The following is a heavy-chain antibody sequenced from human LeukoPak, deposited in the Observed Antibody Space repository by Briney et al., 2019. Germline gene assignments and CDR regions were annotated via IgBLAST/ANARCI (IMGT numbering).Heavy chain of an antibody. D-gene: IGHD3-3*01. Sequence: PGGSLRLSCAASGFTFSSYSMNWVRQAPGKGLEWVSSISSSSSYIYYADSVKGRFTISRDNAKNTLYLQMNSLTAEDTAVYYCARDRAQTYYDFYWFDSWGQGTLVTVSS. CDR1: GFTFSSYS. J-gene: IGHJ5*01. CDR2: ISSSSSYI. V-gene: IGHV3-21*01. CDR3: ARDRAQTYYDFYWFDS.